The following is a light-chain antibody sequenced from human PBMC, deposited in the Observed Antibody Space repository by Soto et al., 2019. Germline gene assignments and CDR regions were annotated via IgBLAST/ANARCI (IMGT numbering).Light chain of an antibody. CDR3: QHFGGTIFT. CDR2: GAS. Sequence: EISLSPSPCTLSLSPGVRATLSCSASQSVSSNLAWYQQKLGQAPRLLIYGASTRATGIPARFSGSGSGTEFTLTISRLEPGDFAVYYCQHFGGTIFTFGHGTRVDIK. CDR1: QSVSSN. V-gene: IGKV3-20*01. J-gene: IGKJ5*01.